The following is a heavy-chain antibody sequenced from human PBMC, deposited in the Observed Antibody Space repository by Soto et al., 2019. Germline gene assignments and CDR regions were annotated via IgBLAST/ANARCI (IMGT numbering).Heavy chain of an antibody. CDR3: VRDSGRGFWFDY. D-gene: IGHD3-10*01. Sequence: EVQLVESGGGLVQPGGSLRLSCAASGFTFSDHYMDWVRQAPGKGLEWVGRIRNRPNSYTTQYAASVKGRFAVLRDDSENLVYLQMNDLKTEDAAVYYSVRDSGRGFWFDYWCQGAQVAVSS. CDR2: IRNRPNSYTT. CDR1: GFTFSDHY. J-gene: IGHJ4*02. V-gene: IGHV3-72*01.